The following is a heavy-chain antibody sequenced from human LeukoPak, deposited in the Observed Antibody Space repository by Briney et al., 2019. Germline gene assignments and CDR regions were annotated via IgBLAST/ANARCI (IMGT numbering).Heavy chain of an antibody. D-gene: IGHD6-19*01. Sequence: PGGSLRLSCAASGFTFSSFWMHWVRQAPGKGLEWVSYISSIDSTIYYADSVKGRFTISRDNAKNSLYLQMNSLRADDTAVYYCARGIAVAGPYYFDYWGRGTLVTVSS. V-gene: IGHV3-48*04. J-gene: IGHJ4*02. CDR2: ISSIDSTI. CDR1: GFTFSSFW. CDR3: ARGIAVAGPYYFDY.